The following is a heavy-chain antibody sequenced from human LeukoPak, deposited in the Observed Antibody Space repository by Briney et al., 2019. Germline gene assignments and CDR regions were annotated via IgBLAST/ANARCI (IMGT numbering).Heavy chain of an antibody. CDR1: GFTFSSYW. D-gene: IGHD3-3*01. J-gene: IGHJ6*03. CDR2: IKQDGSEK. CDR3: ARGTSYYDFWSGYYPNYYYYYMDV. V-gene: IGHV3-7*01. Sequence: GGSLRLSCAASGFTFSSYWMSWVRQAPGKGLEWVANIKQDGSEKYYVDSVKGRSTISRDNAKNSLYLQMNSLRAEDTAVYYCARGTSYYDFWSGYYPNYYYYYMDVWGKGTTVTVSS.